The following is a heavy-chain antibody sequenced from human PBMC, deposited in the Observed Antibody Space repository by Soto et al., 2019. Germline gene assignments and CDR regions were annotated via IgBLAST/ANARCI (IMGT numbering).Heavy chain of an antibody. V-gene: IGHV3-33*08. Sequence: GGSLRLSCAASGFTFSSYAMSWVRQAPGKGLEWVSAIWYDGSNKYYADSVKGRFTISRDNTKNTMYLQMNSLRAEDTAVYYCARDPLGPGIFDYWGQGTLVTVSS. CDR1: GFTFSSYA. J-gene: IGHJ4*02. D-gene: IGHD1-26*01. CDR2: IWYDGSNK. CDR3: ARDPLGPGIFDY.